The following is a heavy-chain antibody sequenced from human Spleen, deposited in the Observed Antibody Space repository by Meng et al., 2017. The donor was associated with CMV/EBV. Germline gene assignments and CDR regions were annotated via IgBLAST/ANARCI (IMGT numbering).Heavy chain of an antibody. J-gene: IGHJ4*02. V-gene: IGHV3-30*14. CDR1: GFTFSTYA. CDR2: ISFDANNK. Sequence: GGSLRLSCAASGFTFSTYAMNWVRQAPGKGLEWVALISFDANNKYYVDSVKGRFTISRDNSKNTLYLQMNSLRAEDTAVYYCARSSRYPGDYWGQGTLVTVSS. CDR3: ARSSRYPGDY. D-gene: IGHD1-14*01.